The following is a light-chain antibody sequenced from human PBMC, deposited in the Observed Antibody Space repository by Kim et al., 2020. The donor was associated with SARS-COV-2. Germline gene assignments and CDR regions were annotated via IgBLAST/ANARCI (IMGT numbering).Light chain of an antibody. V-gene: IGKV3-20*01. CDR1: QTVTINY. Sequence: LSPGERASLSCRASQTVTINYLAWYQVKPGQPPRLLIYGASSRATGIPDRFRGSGSGTDFSLTISRLEPEDFAVYYCQQYGDSPYTFGQGTKLEI. CDR3: QQYGDSPYT. J-gene: IGKJ2*01. CDR2: GAS.